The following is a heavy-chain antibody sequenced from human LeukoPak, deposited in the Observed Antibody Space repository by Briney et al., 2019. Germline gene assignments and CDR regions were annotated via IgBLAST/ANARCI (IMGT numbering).Heavy chain of an antibody. CDR2: INPNSGGT. CDR3: ARVSGDDRGSFDY. Sequence: ASVKVSCKASGYPFIGNYIHWVRQAPGQGLEWMGWINPNSGGTQYSQKFQGRVTLTRDTSITTGYMELSGLTSDDTAVYYCARVSGDDRGSFDYWGQGTLVTVSS. D-gene: IGHD3-10*01. J-gene: IGHJ4*02. V-gene: IGHV1-2*02. CDR1: GYPFIGNY.